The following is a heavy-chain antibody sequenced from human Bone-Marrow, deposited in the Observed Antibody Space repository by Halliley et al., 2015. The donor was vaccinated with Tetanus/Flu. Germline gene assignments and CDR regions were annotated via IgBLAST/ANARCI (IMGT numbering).Heavy chain of an antibody. V-gene: IGHV5-51*03. Sequence: QLVQSGAEVRKSGESLKISCKGSGYSFSNQWIAWVRQMPGRGLEWMGIIYPGDSDTSYSPSFEGQITMSADKSISTAYLQWNALKASDTAVYYCLRRRGGAWYFDYWGQGTLVTVPS. J-gene: IGHJ4*02. CDR3: LRRRGGAWYFDY. CDR2: IYPGDSDT. CDR1: GYSFSNQW. D-gene: IGHD6-19*01.